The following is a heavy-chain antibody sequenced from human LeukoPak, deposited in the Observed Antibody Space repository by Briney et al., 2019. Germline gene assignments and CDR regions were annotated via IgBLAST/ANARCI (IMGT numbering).Heavy chain of an antibody. Sequence: GASVKVSCKASGYTFTSYDINWVRQATGQGLEWMGWMNPNSGNTGYAQKFQGRVTMTRNTSISTAYMELSRLRSEDTAVYHCARGRYSSGWYKENWFDLWDQGTLVTVSS. V-gene: IGHV1-8*01. CDR2: MNPNSGNT. J-gene: IGHJ5*02. CDR1: GYTFTSYD. CDR3: ARGRYSSGWYKENWFDL. D-gene: IGHD6-19*01.